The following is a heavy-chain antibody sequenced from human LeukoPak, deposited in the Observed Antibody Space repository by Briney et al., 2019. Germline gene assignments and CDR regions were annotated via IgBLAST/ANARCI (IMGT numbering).Heavy chain of an antibody. CDR3: GRHERSHGLIVGGEY. D-gene: IGHD3-16*01. CDR2: IFHTEGA. J-gene: IGHJ4*02. V-gene: IGHV4-39*01. Sequence: PSETLSLTCTVSGGSITSNNDYWAWIRQPPGKGLEWIGSIFHTEGASYNPSLKSRVTISLDTSKNQFSLSLTSVIAADTAVYYCGRHERSHGLIVGGEYWGQGVLVTVSS. CDR1: GGSITSNNDY.